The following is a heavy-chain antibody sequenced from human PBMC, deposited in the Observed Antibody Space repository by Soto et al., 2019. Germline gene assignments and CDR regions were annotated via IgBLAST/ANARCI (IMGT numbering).Heavy chain of an antibody. D-gene: IGHD4-17*01. CDR1: GFTFSNAW. V-gene: IGHV3-15*01. CDR2: IKSKTDGGTT. CDR3: TTDLSPTVTPLDWFDP. J-gene: IGHJ5*02. Sequence: GGSLRLSCAASGFTFSNAWMSWVRQAPGKGLEWVGRIKSKTDGGTTDYAAPVKGRFTISRDDSKNTLYLQMNSLKTEDTAVYYCTTDLSPTVTPLDWFDPWGQGTLVTVSS.